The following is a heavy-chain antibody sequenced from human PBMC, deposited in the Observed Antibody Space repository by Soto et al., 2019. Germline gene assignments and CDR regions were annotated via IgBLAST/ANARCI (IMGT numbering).Heavy chain of an antibody. CDR1: GGSIRSSSYY. Sequence: SETLSLTCTVSGGSIRSSSYYWGWIRQPPGKGLEWIGSIYYSGSTYYNPSLKSRVTISVDTSKNQFSLKLSSVTAADTAVYYCIKLWGDYYYYGMDVWGQGTTVT. CDR3: IKLWGDYYYYGMDV. V-gene: IGHV4-39*01. J-gene: IGHJ6*02. CDR2: IYYSGST. D-gene: IGHD2-21*01.